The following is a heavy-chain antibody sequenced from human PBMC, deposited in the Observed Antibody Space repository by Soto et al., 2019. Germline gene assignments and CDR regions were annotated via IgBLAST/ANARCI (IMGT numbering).Heavy chain of an antibody. Sequence: EVQLVESGGGLVKPGGSLRLSCAASGFTFSNAWMNWVRQAPGKGLEWVGRIKSKTDGGTTDYAATEKGRFSISRDDSKNTLYLQMNSLKTEDTAVYYCTPLHWYSSTGWFGYGMDVWGQGTTVTVSS. D-gene: IGHD6-13*01. J-gene: IGHJ6*02. CDR2: IKSKTDGGTT. V-gene: IGHV3-15*07. CDR1: GFTFSNAW. CDR3: TPLHWYSSTGWFGYGMDV.